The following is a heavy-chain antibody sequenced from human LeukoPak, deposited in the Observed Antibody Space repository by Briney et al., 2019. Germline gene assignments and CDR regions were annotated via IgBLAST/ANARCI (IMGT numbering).Heavy chain of an antibody. V-gene: IGHV3-30*18. Sequence: PGGSLRLSCAASGFTFSSYGMHWVRQAPGKGLEWVAVISYDGSNKYYADSVKGRFTISRVNSKNTLYLQMNSLRAEDTAVYYCAKDHGGDWGQGTLVTVSS. J-gene: IGHJ4*02. CDR2: ISYDGSNK. CDR3: AKDHGGD. CDR1: GFTFSSYG.